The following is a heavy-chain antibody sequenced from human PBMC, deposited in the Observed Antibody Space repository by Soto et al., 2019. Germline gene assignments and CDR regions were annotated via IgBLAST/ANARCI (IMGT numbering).Heavy chain of an antibody. J-gene: IGHJ6*02. CDR2: IYPGDSNT. CDR1: GYTFTNYW. V-gene: IGHV5-51*01. Sequence: GESLKISCKGSGYTFTNYWIDWVRQMPGKGLEWMGIIYPGDSNTKYSPSFQGQVTISANKSTSTAFLQWSTLKASDTAMYYCARHLGSPGYYSGMDVWGQGTTVTVSS. CDR3: ARHLGSPGYYSGMDV. D-gene: IGHD6-13*01.